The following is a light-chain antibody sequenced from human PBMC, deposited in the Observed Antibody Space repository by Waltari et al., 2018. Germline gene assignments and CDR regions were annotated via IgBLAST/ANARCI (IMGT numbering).Light chain of an antibody. V-gene: IGLV2-18*02. J-gene: IGLJ1*01. CDR3: TSYTGYSTYV. Sequence: QSALTQPPSVSGSPGKSVTISCTGTSSAVGGYNRVSWYQQSPGTAPKLVIFEVSNRPSGVPDRFSGSKSGNTASLTIFGLQAEDEADYYCTSYTGYSTYVFGTGTKVTVL. CDR1: SSAVGGYNR. CDR2: EVS.